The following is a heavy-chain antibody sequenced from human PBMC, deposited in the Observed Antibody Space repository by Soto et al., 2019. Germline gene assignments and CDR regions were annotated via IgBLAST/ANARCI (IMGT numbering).Heavy chain of an antibody. J-gene: IGHJ5*02. V-gene: IGHV3-33*01. CDR3: ARDSAEYDISWNWFDP. CDR2: IWYDGSNK. D-gene: IGHD3-9*01. Sequence: QVPLVESGGGVVQPGRSLRLSCAASGFTFSSYGMHWVRQAPGKGLEWVAVIWYDGSNKYYADSVKGRFTISRDNSKTPLYPQMNSLRAEDTAVYYWARDSAEYDISWNWFDPWGRGTLVTVSS. CDR1: GFTFSSYG.